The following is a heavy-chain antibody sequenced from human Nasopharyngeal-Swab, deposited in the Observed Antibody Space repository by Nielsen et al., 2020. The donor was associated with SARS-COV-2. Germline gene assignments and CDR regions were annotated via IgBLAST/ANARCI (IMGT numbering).Heavy chain of an antibody. D-gene: IGHD6-19*01. CDR1: GGSISSGGYY. CDR3: AREAVAGTIYFDY. J-gene: IGHJ4*02. Sequence: SETLSLTCTVSGGSISSGGYYWSWIRQHPGKGLEWIGYIYYSGSTYYNPSLKSRVTISVDTSKNQFSLKLSSVTAADTAVYYCAREAVAGTIYFDYWGQGTLVTVSS. V-gene: IGHV4-31*03. CDR2: IYYSGST.